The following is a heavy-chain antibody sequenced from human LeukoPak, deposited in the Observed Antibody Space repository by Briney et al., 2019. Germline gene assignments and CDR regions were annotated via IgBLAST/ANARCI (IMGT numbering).Heavy chain of an antibody. CDR3: ARLPAAIIFDY. D-gene: IGHD2-2*01. J-gene: IGHJ4*02. CDR1: GGSFSGYY. Sequence: PSETLSLTCAVYGGSFSGYYWSWIRQPPGKGLEWIGEINLSGSTYYNPSLKSRVTISVDTSKNQFSLKLSSVTAADTAVYYCARLPAAIIFDYWGQGTLVTVSS. V-gene: IGHV4-34*01. CDR2: INLSGST.